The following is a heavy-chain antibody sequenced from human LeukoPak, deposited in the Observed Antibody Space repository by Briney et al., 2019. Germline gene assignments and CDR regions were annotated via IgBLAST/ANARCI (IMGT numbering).Heavy chain of an antibody. CDR2: INQSGST. V-gene: IGHV4-34*01. CDR3: ARGYGSGFAY. CDR1: GGSFSGYY. D-gene: IGHD3-10*01. J-gene: IGHJ4*02. Sequence: TASETLSLTCAVYGGSFSGYYWSWIRQSPGKGLEWIGEINQSGSTNHNPSLKSRVTISVDTSKNQFSLKVSSVTAADTAVYYCARGYGSGFAYWGQGTLVTVSS.